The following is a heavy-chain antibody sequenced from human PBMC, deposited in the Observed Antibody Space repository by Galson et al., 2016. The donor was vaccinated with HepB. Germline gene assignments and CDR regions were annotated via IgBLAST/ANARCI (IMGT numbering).Heavy chain of an antibody. CDR1: GFNFSTFT. J-gene: IGHJ1*01. V-gene: IGHV3-21*06. Sequence: SLRLSCAASGFNFSTFTVNWVRQVPGKGLEWVSSISSSSLYIYYADSLRGRFTVSRDNSKNSLVLQMNSLGAEDTAIYYCARWSRGTGSYYNAPAVQHWGQGTLVTVSS. CDR2: ISSSSLYI. CDR3: ARWSRGTGSYYNAPAVQH. D-gene: IGHD3-10*01.